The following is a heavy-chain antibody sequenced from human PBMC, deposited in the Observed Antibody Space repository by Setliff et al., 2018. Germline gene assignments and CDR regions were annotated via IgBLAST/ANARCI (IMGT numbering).Heavy chain of an antibody. CDR2: INPNSGGT. D-gene: IGHD6-13*01. J-gene: IGHJ3*02. Sequence: GASVKVSCKASGYTFTGYYMHWERQAPGQGLEWMGWINPNSGGTNYAQKFQGRVTMTRDTSISTAYMELSRLRSDDTAVYYCARGGGSSSWYDAFDIWGQGTMVTVSS. CDR3: ARGGGSSSWYDAFDI. V-gene: IGHV1-2*02. CDR1: GYTFTGYY.